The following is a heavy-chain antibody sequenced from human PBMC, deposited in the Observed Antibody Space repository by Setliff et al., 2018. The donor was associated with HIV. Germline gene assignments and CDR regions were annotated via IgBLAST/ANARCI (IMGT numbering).Heavy chain of an antibody. CDR1: GDSISSSNYY. J-gene: IGHJ4*01. D-gene: IGHD2-2*01. Sequence: PSETLSLTCTVSGDSISSSNYYWGWIRQPPGKGLEWIGSILYSGRTNYNPSLKSRVTISLDTSKNQFALKLRSVTAADTAVYYCARAPLGDIVVMPAHFDSWGQGTRVTAPQ. CDR3: ARAPLGDIVVMPAHFDS. V-gene: IGHV4-39*06. CDR2: ILYSGRT.